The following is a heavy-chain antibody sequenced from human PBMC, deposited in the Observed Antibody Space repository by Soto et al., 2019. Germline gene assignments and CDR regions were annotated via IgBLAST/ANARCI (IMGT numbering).Heavy chain of an antibody. CDR3: AKLNLFVSAAAGRGPFDY. J-gene: IGHJ4*02. V-gene: IGHV3-23*01. Sequence: VQLLESGGGLVQPGGSLRLSCAASGFTFSNYAMSWVRQAPGKGLEWVSAVSGSGGNTYYADSVQGRFTISRDNSKNMLNLLMNSLRAEDTAVSYCAKLNLFVSAAAGRGPFDYWGQGTLVTVSS. CDR2: VSGSGGNT. CDR1: GFTFSNYA. D-gene: IGHD6-13*01.